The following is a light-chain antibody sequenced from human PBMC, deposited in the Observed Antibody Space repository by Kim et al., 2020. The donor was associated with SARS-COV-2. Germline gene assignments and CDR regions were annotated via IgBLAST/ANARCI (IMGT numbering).Light chain of an antibody. Sequence: GQRVTFSCSGSSSNIGSNTVHWYQQVPGTAPNLLIYNNNQRPSGVPDRFSGSKSGPSASLAISGLQSEDEADYYCATWDDSLNGPVFGGGTQLTVL. CDR3: ATWDDSLNGPV. V-gene: IGLV1-44*01. CDR2: NNN. CDR1: SSNIGSNT. J-gene: IGLJ3*02.